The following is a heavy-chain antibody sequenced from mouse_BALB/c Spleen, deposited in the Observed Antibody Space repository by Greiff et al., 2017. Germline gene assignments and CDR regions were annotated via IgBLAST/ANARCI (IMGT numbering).Heavy chain of an antibody. CDR2: ISSGGST. CDR1: GFTFSSYA. V-gene: IGHV5-6-5*01. D-gene: IGHD1-1*01. Sequence: EVMLVESGGGLVKPGGSLKLSCAASGFTFSSYAMSWVRQTPEKRLEWVASISSGGSTYYPDSVKGRFTISRDNARNILYLQMSSLRSEDTAMYYCARGQNDYGLYYYAMDYWGQGTTVTVSS. CDR3: ARGQNDYGLYYYAMDY. J-gene: IGHJ4*01.